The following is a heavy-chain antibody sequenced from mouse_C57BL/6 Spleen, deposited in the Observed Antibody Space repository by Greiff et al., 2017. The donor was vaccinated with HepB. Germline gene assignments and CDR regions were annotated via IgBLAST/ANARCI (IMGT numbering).Heavy chain of an antibody. V-gene: IGHV1-52*01. CDR3: AREVDPYYFDY. D-gene: IGHD1-1*02. CDR2: IDPSDSET. J-gene: IGHJ2*01. CDR1: GYTFTSYW. Sequence: VQLQQPGAELVRPGSSVKLSCKASGYTFTSYWMHWVKQRPIQGLEWIGNIDPSDSETHYNQKFKDKATLTVDKSSSTAYMQLSSLTSEDSAVYYCAREVDPYYFDYWGQGTTLTVSS.